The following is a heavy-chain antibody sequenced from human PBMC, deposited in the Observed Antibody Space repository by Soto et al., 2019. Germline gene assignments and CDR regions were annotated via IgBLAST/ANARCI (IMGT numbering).Heavy chain of an antibody. CDR3: ARAKAVAGNDAFDI. V-gene: IGHV4-61*01. CDR2: IYYSGST. Sequence: QVQLQESGPGLVKPSETLSLTCTVSGGSVSSGSYYWSWIRQPPGKGLDWIGYIYYSGSTNYNPSLKSRVTISVDTSKNQFSLKLSSVTAADTAVYYCARAKAVAGNDAFDIWGQGTMVTVSS. D-gene: IGHD6-19*01. CDR1: GGSVSSGSYY. J-gene: IGHJ3*02.